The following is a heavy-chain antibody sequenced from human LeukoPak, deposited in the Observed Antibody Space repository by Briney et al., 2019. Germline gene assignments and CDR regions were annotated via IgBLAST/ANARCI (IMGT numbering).Heavy chain of an antibody. Sequence: SETLSLTCTVSGGSISDYYWSWIRQPPGKGLEWIGYIYYSGSTNYNPSLKSRVTISVDTSKNQFSLRLNSVTAADTAVYYCAREGDYGDYHLDYWGQGTLVTVSS. CDR1: GGSISDYY. CDR3: AREGDYGDYHLDY. V-gene: IGHV4-59*12. CDR2: IYYSGST. J-gene: IGHJ4*02. D-gene: IGHD4-17*01.